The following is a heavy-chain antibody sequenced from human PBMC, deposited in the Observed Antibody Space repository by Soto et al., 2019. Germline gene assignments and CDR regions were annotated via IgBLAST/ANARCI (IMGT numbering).Heavy chain of an antibody. J-gene: IGHJ6*03. CDR2: IYYSGST. V-gene: IGHV4-31*03. CDR3: ARIPDPGSSSIFGVVMWYMDV. Sequence: SETLSLTCTVSGGSISSGGYYWSWIRQHPGKGLEWIGYIYYSGSTYYNPSLKSRVTISVETSKNQFSLKLSSVTAADTAVYYCARIPDPGSSSIFGVVMWYMDVWGKGTTVTVSS. D-gene: IGHD3-3*01. CDR1: GGSISSGGYY.